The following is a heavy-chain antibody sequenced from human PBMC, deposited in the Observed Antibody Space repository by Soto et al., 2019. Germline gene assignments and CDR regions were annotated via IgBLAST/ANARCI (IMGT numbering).Heavy chain of an antibody. J-gene: IGHJ4*02. Sequence: SLRLSCAASGFTFSSYGMHWVRQAPGKGLEWVAVISYDGSNKYYADSVKGRFTISRDNSKNTLYLQMNSLRAEDTAVYYCAKDMGVVVAATPVDYWGQGTLVTVSS. CDR3: AKDMGVVVAATPVDY. CDR2: ISYDGSNK. V-gene: IGHV3-30*18. CDR1: GFTFSSYG. D-gene: IGHD2-15*01.